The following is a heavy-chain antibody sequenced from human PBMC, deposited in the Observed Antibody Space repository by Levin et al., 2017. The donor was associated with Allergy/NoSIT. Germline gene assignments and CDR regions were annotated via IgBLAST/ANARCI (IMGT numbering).Heavy chain of an antibody. J-gene: IGHJ4*02. V-gene: IGHV3-30-3*01. D-gene: IGHD6-19*01. CDR3: ARDLYSSGSL. CDR2: ISYDGSNK. Sequence: LSLTCAASGFTFSSYAMHWVRQAPGKGLEWVAVISYDGSNKYYADSVKGRFTISRDNSKNTRYLQMNSLRAEDTSVYDCARDLYSSGSLWGQGNLVTVSS. CDR1: GFTFSSYA.